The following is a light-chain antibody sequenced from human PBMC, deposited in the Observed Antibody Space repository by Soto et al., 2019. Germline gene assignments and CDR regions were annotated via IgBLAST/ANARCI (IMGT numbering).Light chain of an antibody. Sequence: ELVLTHSPATLSLSPGERATLSCRASQSVSSYLAWYQQKPGQAPRLLIYDASNRATGIPARFSGSGSGTDFTLTISSLEPEDFAVYYCQQRSNWPGLTFGGGTKVDI. J-gene: IGKJ4*01. CDR2: DAS. CDR3: QQRSNWPGLT. V-gene: IGKV3-11*01. CDR1: QSVSSY.